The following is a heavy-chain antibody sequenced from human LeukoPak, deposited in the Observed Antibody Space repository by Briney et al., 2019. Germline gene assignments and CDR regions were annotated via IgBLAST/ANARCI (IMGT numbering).Heavy chain of an antibody. CDR3: ARDSYDSSGYYRLWDY. V-gene: IGHV3-23*01. Sequence: PGGTLRLSCAASGFTFSYYGMNWVRQAPGKGLEWVSGITGSGTSTYYADSVRGRFTISRDNAKNSLYLQMNSLRAEDTAVYYCARDSYDSSGYYRLWDYWGQGTLVTVSS. CDR2: ITGSGTST. CDR1: GFTFSYYG. D-gene: IGHD3-22*01. J-gene: IGHJ4*02.